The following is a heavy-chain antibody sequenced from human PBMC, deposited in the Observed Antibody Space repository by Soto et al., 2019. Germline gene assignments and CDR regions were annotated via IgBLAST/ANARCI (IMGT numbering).Heavy chain of an antibody. CDR2: INSRGDKR. CDR3: AKADGCAAGTCYTGTYWYFDL. V-gene: IGHV3-23*01. CDR1: GFTLSAHA. Sequence: PGGSLRLFCAASGFTLSAHAMNWFRQAPGKGLEWVSTINSRGDKRFYADSVKGRFTISRDDSKNTLYLDMNSLRAEDTAVYYCAKADGCAAGTCYTGTYWYFDLWGRGTVVTVSS. J-gene: IGHJ2*01. D-gene: IGHD2-2*02.